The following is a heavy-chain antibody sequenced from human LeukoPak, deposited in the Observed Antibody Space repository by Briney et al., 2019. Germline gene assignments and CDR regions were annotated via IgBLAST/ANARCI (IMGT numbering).Heavy chain of an antibody. J-gene: IGHJ5*02. D-gene: IGHD3-22*01. CDR3: ARQNDSSGYYANWFDP. V-gene: IGHV5-51*01. CDR1: GYSFTSYW. CDR2: IYPGDSDT. Sequence: GESLKISCKGSGYSFTSYWIGWVRQMPGKGLEWRGIIYPGDSDTRYSPSFQGQVTISADKSISTAYLQWSSLKASDTAMYYCARQNDSSGYYANWFDPWGQGTLVTVSS.